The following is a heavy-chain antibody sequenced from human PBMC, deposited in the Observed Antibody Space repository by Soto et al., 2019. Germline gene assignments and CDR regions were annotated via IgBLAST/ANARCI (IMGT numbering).Heavy chain of an antibody. V-gene: IGHV1-18*01. CDR3: ARDLAARIDY. CDR2: ISAYNGNT. Sequence: ASVKVSCKASGYTFTSYGISWVRQAPGQGLEWMGWISAYNGNTNYAQKFQGRVTMTRNTSISTAYMELSSLRSEDTAVYYCARDLAARIDYWGQGTLVTVSS. J-gene: IGHJ4*02. D-gene: IGHD6-25*01. CDR1: GYTFTSYG.